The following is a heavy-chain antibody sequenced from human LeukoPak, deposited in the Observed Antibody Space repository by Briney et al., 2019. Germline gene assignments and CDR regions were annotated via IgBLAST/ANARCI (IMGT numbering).Heavy chain of an antibody. Sequence: SETLSLTCVVSGGSISSLNWWSWVRQPPGKGLEWIGEIYHSGNINSNPSLTSRVTISLDESKDQFSLKVTSVTAADTAVYYCAGGHRHFYSYYFMDVWGKGTTVTVSS. J-gene: IGHJ6*03. D-gene: IGHD3-16*01. CDR1: GGSISSLNW. CDR3: AGGHRHFYSYYFMDV. V-gene: IGHV4-4*02. CDR2: IYHSGNI.